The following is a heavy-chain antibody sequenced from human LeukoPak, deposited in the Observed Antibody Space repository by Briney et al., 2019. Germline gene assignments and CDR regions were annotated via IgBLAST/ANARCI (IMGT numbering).Heavy chain of an antibody. CDR2: ISGSGGST. J-gene: IGHJ5*02. CDR1: GFTFSSYA. CDR3: ARDLEDYGSSLSNWFDP. D-gene: IGHD6-13*01. V-gene: IGHV3-23*01. Sequence: GGSLRLSCAASGFTFSSYAMSWVRQAPGKGLEWVSAISGSGGSTYYADSVKGRFTISRDNSKNTLYLQMNSLRAEDTAVYYCARDLEDYGSSLSNWFDPGAREPWSPSPQ.